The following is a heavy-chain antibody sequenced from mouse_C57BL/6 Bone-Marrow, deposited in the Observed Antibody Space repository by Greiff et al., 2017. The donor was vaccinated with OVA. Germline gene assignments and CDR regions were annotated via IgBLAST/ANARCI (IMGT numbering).Heavy chain of an antibody. CDR2: IYPGDGDT. CDR3: ARDYYGSSYY. Sequence: VKLMESGAELVKPGASVKISCKASGYAFSSYWMNWVKQRPGKGLEWIGQIYPGDGDTNYNGKFKGKATLTADKSSSTAYMQLSSLTSEDSAVYFCARDYYGSSYYWGQGTSVTVSS. J-gene: IGHJ4*01. V-gene: IGHV1-80*01. CDR1: GYAFSSYW. D-gene: IGHD1-1*01.